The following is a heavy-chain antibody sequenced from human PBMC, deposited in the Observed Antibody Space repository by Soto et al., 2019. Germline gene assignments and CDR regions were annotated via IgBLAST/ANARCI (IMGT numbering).Heavy chain of an antibody. CDR3: ARGSSGWYADLDY. D-gene: IGHD6-19*01. J-gene: IGHJ4*01. CDR2: IGTTGHP. CDR1: GFTFDNYD. V-gene: IGHV3-13*05. Sequence: EVQLVESGGGLMRPGGSLRLSCTASGFTFDNYDMHWVRQRAGKGLEWVAAIGTTGHPYYPGSGKGRFTISRENVKNSLFLQVNDLKAEDTAVYYCARGSSGWYADLDYWGHGTLVTVSA.